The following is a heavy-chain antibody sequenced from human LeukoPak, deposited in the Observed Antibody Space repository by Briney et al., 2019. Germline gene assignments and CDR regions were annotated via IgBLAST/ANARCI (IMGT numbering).Heavy chain of an antibody. CDR3: SRHGLIRNAFGI. Sequence: SETLFLTCTGSGGSVSTNSYFWAWIRQPPGKGLEWIGNIYHNGITYYNVSLKSRLTMSVDPSKNQFSMKLSSVTAADTAVYFCSRHGLIRNAFGIWGQGTMVTVSS. D-gene: IGHD3-22*01. J-gene: IGHJ3*02. CDR2: IYHNGIT. V-gene: IGHV4-39*01. CDR1: GGSVSTNSYF.